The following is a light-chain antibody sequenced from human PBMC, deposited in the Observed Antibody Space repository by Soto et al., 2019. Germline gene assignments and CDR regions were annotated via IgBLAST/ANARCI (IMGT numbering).Light chain of an antibody. CDR3: QSHDSSLNSWV. CDR2: GNN. V-gene: IGLV1-40*01. CDR1: SSNIGAGYD. Sequence: QSVLTQPPSVSGAPGQRVTISCTGSSSNIGAGYDVHWYQQLPGTAPKLLIYGNNNWPSGVPDRFSGAKSGTSASLAITGLQAEDEADYYCQSHDSSLNSWVFGGGTKLTVL. J-gene: IGLJ2*01.